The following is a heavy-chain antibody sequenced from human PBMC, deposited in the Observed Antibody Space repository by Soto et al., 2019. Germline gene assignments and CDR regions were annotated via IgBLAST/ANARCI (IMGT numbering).Heavy chain of an antibody. J-gene: IGHJ4*02. D-gene: IGHD6-13*01. CDR3: ARGGIAAAAPPDY. CDR2: IYYSGST. Sequence: PSETLSLTCTVSGGSISSGGYYWSWIRQHPGKGLEWIGYIYYSGSTCYNPSLKSRVTISVDTSKNQFSLKLSSVTAADTAVYYCARGGIAAAAPPDYWGQGTLVTVSS. CDR1: GGSISSGGYY. V-gene: IGHV4-31*03.